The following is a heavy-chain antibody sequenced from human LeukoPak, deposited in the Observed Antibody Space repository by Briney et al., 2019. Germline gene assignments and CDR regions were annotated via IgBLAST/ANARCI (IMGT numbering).Heavy chain of an antibody. CDR1: GGSISTSNYY. CDR2: IFYSGST. V-gene: IGHV4-39*07. Sequence: SETLSLTCTVSGGSISTSNYYWGWIRQPPGKGLEWIGNIFYSGSTYYGPSLKSRLTISLDTSRNQFSLKLNSVTAADTAVYYCAKSNGYGLIDIWGRGTMVTVSS. J-gene: IGHJ3*02. D-gene: IGHD3-10*01. CDR3: AKSNGYGLIDI.